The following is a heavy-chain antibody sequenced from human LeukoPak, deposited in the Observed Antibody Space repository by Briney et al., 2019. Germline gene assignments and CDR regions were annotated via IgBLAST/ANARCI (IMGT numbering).Heavy chain of an antibody. Sequence: GGSLRLSCAASGITLSGYWMHWVRQPPGRGLVWVSRINSDGSRTTYADSVKGRFTLSRDNAKNTLYLQMNSLRAEDRAVYYCARDPDLSGYSFFDYWGQGTLVTVSS. J-gene: IGHJ4*02. CDR3: ARDPDLSGYSFFDY. CDR1: GITLSGYW. D-gene: IGHD3-22*01. V-gene: IGHV3-74*01. CDR2: INSDGSRT.